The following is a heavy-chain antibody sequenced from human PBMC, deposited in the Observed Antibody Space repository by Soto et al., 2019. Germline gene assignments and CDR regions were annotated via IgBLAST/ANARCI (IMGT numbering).Heavy chain of an antibody. CDR2: LHYNGNT. CDR1: GVSTSSYY. Sequence: SETLSLTCTVSGVSTSSYYWIWIRQPPGKGLEWIAYLHYNGNTNYNPSLKSRLTVSLDTSKNQFSLKLSSVTAADTAVYCCARVLTRSTFDPWGQGTLVTVSS. D-gene: IGHD6-13*01. J-gene: IGHJ5*02. CDR3: ARVLTRSTFDP. V-gene: IGHV4-59*01.